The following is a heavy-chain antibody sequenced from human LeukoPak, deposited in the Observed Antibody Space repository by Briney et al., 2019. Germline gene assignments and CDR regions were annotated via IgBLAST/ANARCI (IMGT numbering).Heavy chain of an antibody. J-gene: IGHJ6*03. CDR1: GGSISSYC. Sequence: PSETLSLTCTVSGGSISSYCWSWIRQPPGKGLEWIGYIYYSGSTNYNPSLKSRVTISVDTSKNQFSLKLSSVTAADTAVYYCARSGGTYRYYYYMDVWGKGTTVTVSS. CDR3: ARSGGTYRYYYYMDV. D-gene: IGHD1-26*01. V-gene: IGHV4-59*01. CDR2: IYYSGST.